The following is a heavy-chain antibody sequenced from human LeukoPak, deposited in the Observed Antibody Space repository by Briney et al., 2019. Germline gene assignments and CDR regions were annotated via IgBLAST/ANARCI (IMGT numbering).Heavy chain of an antibody. V-gene: IGHV3-7*01. CDR3: ARDSFVGETTHYFQH. CDR2: IKQDGSEK. D-gene: IGHD1-26*01. CDR1: GFTFSSYW. J-gene: IGHJ1*01. Sequence: GGSLRLSCAASGFTFSSYWMSWVRQAPGKGLEWVANIKQDGSEKYYVDSVKGRFTISRDNAKNSLYLQMNSLRGEETAVYYCARDSFVGETTHYFQHWGQGTLVTVSS.